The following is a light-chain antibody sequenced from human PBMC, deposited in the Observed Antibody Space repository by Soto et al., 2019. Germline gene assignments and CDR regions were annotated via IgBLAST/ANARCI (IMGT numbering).Light chain of an antibody. CDR3: QQYNSYSGT. V-gene: IGKV1-5*01. CDR1: QSISSW. J-gene: IGKJ1*01. Sequence: DIQMTQSPSTRSASVGDRVTITCRASQSISSWLAWYQQKPGKAPKLLIYGASSLESGVPSRFSGSGSGTEFTLTISSLQPDDFATYYCQQYNSYSGTFGQGTKVDIK. CDR2: GAS.